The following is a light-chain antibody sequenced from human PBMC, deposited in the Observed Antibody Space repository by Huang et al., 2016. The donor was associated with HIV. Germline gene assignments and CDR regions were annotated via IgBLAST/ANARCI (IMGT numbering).Light chain of an antibody. CDR1: HSISTY. Sequence: EIVLTQSPATLSVSPGERATLSCRASHSISTYLACYQHKPAQAPRLLIYGASTRASGIPARFSVSGSGTEFTLTISSLQSEDFAVYYCQQYNNWPPEVTFGPGTKVDIK. V-gene: IGKV3-15*01. J-gene: IGKJ3*01. CDR2: GAS. CDR3: QQYNNWPPEVT.